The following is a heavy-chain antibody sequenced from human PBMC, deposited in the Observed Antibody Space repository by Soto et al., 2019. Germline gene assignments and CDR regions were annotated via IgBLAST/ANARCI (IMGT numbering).Heavy chain of an antibody. V-gene: IGHV3-30*18. D-gene: IGHD4-17*01. CDR1: GFTFSSYG. CDR3: AKDMPLSYGDQTSETPGG. CDR2: ISYDGSNK. Sequence: PGGSLRLSCAASGFTFSSYGRHWVRQAPGKGLEWVAVISYDGSNKYYADSVKGRFTISRDNSKNTLYLQMNSLRAEDTAVYYCAKDMPLSYGDQTSETPGGWGQGTLVTVSS. J-gene: IGHJ4*02.